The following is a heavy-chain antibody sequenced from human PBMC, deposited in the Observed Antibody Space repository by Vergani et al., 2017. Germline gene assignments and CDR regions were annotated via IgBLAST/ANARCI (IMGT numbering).Heavy chain of an antibody. CDR2: IKNTGDST. CDR3: GRGSDHYN. D-gene: IGHD5-24*01. J-gene: IGHJ4*02. V-gene: IGHV3-23*01. CDR1: GFTFSSHA. Sequence: EVQLLQSEGAVVQPGGSLRLSCVASGFTFSSHAMSWVRQGHGQGLEWVSSIKNTGDSTHYADSVKGRFTISRDNSKNTLYLQMKSLRVEDTAVYYCGRGSDHYNWGKGTLVTFSS.